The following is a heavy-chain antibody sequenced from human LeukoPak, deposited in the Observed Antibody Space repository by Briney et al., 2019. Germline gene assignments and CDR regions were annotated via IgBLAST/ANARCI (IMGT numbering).Heavy chain of an antibody. D-gene: IGHD4-17*01. CDR2: IYHSGST. Sequence: PSGTLSLTCAVSGGSISSSNWWSWVRQPPGKGLEWIGEIYHSGSTNYNPSLKSRVTISVDKSKNQFSLKLSSVTAADTAVYYCARVPPGGYGDSSLYFDYWGQGTLVTVSS. V-gene: IGHV4-4*02. J-gene: IGHJ4*02. CDR3: ARVPPGGYGDSSLYFDY. CDR1: GGSISSSNW.